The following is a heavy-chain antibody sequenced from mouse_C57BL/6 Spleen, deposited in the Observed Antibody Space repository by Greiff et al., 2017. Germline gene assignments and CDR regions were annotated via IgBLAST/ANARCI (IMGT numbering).Heavy chain of an antibody. V-gene: IGHV14-4*01. D-gene: IGHD2-5*01. CDR2: IDPENGDT. CDR1: GFNIKDDY. Sequence: EVQLQQSGAELVRPGASVKLSCTASGFNIKDDYMHWVKQRPEQGLEWIGWIDPENGDTEYASKFQGKATITADTSSNTAYLQLSSLTSEDTAVYYCTANSNWGVAYWGQGTLVTVSA. J-gene: IGHJ3*01. CDR3: TANSNWGVAY.